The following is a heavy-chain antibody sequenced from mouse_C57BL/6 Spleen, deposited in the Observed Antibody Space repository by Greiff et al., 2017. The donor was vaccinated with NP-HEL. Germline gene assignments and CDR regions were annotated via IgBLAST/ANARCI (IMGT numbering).Heavy chain of an antibody. V-gene: IGHV1-26*01. Sequence: EVQLQQSGPELVKPGASVKISCKASGYTFTDYYMNWVKQSHGKSLEWIGDLNPNNGGTSYNQKFKGKATLTVDKSSSTAYMELRSLTSEDSAVYYCARGAGSNHPLFAYWGQGTLVTVSA. CDR1: GYTFTDYY. CDR2: LNPNNGGT. CDR3: ARGAGSNHPLFAY. J-gene: IGHJ3*01. D-gene: IGHD1-1*01.